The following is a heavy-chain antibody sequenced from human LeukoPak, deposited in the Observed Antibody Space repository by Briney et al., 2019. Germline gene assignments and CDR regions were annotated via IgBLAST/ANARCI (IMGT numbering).Heavy chain of an antibody. CDR2: IRGSGGST. V-gene: IGHV3-23*01. J-gene: IGHJ4*02. Sequence: GGSLRLSCAASGFTFSNYAMSWVRQAPGKGLEWVSAIRGSGGSTYYADSVKGRFTISRDNSKNTPYLQMNSLRAEDTAVYYCAKAELYGSGSYYSYYFDYWGQGTLVTVSS. CDR3: AKAELYGSGSYYSYYFDY. D-gene: IGHD3-10*01. CDR1: GFTFSNYA.